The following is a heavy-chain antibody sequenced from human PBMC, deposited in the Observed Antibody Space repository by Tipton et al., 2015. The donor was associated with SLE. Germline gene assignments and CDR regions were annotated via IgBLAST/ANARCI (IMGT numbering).Heavy chain of an antibody. Sequence: SLRLSCSASEFIFSGYTIHWLRQAPGKGLEWLAVISSDGSRTFYEGSVRGRFTLSRDNSNNSVYLQMSSLRLDDTALYFCARERGVLNFLTEPFDNWGQGTQVTVSS. V-gene: IGHV3-30*04. CDR1: EFIFSGYT. D-gene: IGHD1-14*01. CDR3: ARERGVLNFLTEPFDN. CDR2: ISSDGSRT. J-gene: IGHJ4*02.